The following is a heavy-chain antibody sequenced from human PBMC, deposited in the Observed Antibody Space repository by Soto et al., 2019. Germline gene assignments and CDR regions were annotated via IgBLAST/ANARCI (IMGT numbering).Heavy chain of an antibody. D-gene: IGHD6-13*01. Sequence: SETLSLTCTVSGGSISSGGYYWSWIRQHPGKGLEWIGYIYYSGSTYFNPSLKSRVTISVDTSKNQFSLKLSSVTAADTAVYYCARAVIAAAGNGIDYWGQGTLVTVSS. CDR1: GGSISSGGYY. J-gene: IGHJ4*02. CDR2: IYYSGST. CDR3: ARAVIAAAGNGIDY. V-gene: IGHV4-31*03.